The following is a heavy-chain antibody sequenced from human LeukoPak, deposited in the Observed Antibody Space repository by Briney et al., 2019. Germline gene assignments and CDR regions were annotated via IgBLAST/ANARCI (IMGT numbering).Heavy chain of an antibody. CDR1: GGSFSGYY. D-gene: IGHD1-26*01. Sequence: SETLSLTCAVYGGSFSGYYWSWIRQPPGKGLEWIGEINHSGSTNYNPSLKSRVTISVDTSKNQFSLKLSSVTAADTAVYYCARSIFGGGYCFDYWGQGTLVTVSS. J-gene: IGHJ4*02. V-gene: IGHV4-34*01. CDR3: ARSIFGGGYCFDY. CDR2: INHSGST.